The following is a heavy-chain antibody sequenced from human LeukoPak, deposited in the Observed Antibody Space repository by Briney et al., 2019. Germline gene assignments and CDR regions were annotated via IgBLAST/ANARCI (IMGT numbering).Heavy chain of an antibody. CDR1: GFTFSGYT. V-gene: IGHV3-30-3*01. Sequence: PGRSLRLSCAASGFTFSGYTMHWVRQAPGKGLEWVAVISYDGSNKYYADSVKGRFTISRDNSKNTLYLQMNSLRAEDTAVYYCAGSTDDAEYFRHWGQGTLVTVSS. CDR2: ISYDGSNK. CDR3: AGSTDDAEYFRH. J-gene: IGHJ1*01. D-gene: IGHD4-17*01.